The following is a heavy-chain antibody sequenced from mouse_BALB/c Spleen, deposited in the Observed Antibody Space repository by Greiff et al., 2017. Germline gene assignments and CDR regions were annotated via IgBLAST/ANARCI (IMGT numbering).Heavy chain of an antibody. D-gene: IGHD2-3*01. CDR1: GFTFSSYG. CDR2: INSNGGST. V-gene: IGHV5-6-3*01. Sequence: EVKLMESGGGLVQPGGSLKLSCAASGFTFSSYGMSWVRQTPDKRLELVATINSNGGSTYYPDSVKGRFTISRDNAKNTLYLQMSSLKSEDTAMYYCARADGYYYFDYWGQGTTLTVSS. J-gene: IGHJ2*01. CDR3: ARADGYYYFDY.